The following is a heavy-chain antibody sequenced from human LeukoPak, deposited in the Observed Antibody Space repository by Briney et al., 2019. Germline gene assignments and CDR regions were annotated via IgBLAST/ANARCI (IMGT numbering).Heavy chain of an antibody. CDR3: ARVLGPTAPSAVQLWFLFDY. CDR2: IYYSGST. D-gene: IGHD5-18*01. CDR1: GGSISSSSYY. J-gene: IGHJ4*02. V-gene: IGHV4-39*01. Sequence: SETLSLTCTVSGGSISSSSYYWGWIRQPPGKGLVWIGSIYYSGSTYYNPSLKSRVTISVDTSKNQFSLKLSSVTAADTAVYYCARVLGPTAPSAVQLWFLFDYWGQGTLVTVSS.